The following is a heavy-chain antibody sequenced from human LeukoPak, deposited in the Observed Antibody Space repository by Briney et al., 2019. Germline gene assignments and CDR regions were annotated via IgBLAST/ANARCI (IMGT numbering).Heavy chain of an antibody. Sequence: SETLSLTCTVSDDSITMYYWTWIRQPPGKGLEWIVYVDHTWRTKFNPSLHGRVSISISTSNNFFILLLRSVTAADTAVYFCARGRVSSSTWYSTYYYFFYMDFWGKGTTVTVSS. J-gene: IGHJ6*03. D-gene: IGHD4-11*01. CDR2: VDHTWRT. CDR3: ARGRVSSSTWYSTYYYFFYMDF. V-gene: IGHV4-59*01. CDR1: DDSITMYY.